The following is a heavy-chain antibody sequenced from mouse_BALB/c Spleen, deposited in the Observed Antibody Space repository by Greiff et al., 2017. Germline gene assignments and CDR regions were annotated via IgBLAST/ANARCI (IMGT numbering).Heavy chain of an antibody. D-gene: IGHD2-1*01. CDR3: ARDYYGNSFAY. J-gene: IGHJ3*01. Sequence: EESGPGLVKPSQSLSLTCSVTGYSITSGYYWNWIRQFPGNKLEWMGYISYDGSNNYNPSLKNRISITRDTSKNQFFLKLNSVTTEDTATYYCARDYYGNSFAYWGQGTLVTVSA. CDR2: ISYDGSN. V-gene: IGHV3-6*02. CDR1: GYSITSGYY.